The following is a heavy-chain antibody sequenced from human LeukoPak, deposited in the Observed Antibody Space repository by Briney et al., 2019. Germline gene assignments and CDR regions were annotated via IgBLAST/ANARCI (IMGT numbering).Heavy chain of an antibody. Sequence: PSETLSLTCSVSGGSITSYYWSWIRQPPGKGLEWIGHVSDGGRTNYSPSLRSRVSISLDTSKNQFSLKLNSVTAADTAVYFCARASTTFDDWGQGTLVTVSS. V-gene: IGHV4-59*01. J-gene: IGHJ4*02. CDR3: ARASTTFDD. D-gene: IGHD1-14*01. CDR2: VSDGGRT. CDR1: GGSITSYY.